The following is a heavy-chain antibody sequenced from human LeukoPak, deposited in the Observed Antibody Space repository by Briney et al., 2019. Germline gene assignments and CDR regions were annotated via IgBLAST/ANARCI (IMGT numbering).Heavy chain of an antibody. CDR3: ARGDLYSSSWYN. Sequence: PSETLSLTCTVSGGSISSGDNYWCWIRQPPGKGLEWIGYIYYSGSTYYNPSLKSRVTISVDTSKNQFSLKLSSMSASDTAVYYCARGDLYSSSWYNWGQGTLVTVSS. CDR2: IYYSGST. D-gene: IGHD6-13*01. V-gene: IGHV4-30-4*08. CDR1: GGSISSGDNY. J-gene: IGHJ4*02.